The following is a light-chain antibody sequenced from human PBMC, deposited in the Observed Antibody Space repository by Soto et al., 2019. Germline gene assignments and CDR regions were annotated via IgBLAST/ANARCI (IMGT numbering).Light chain of an antibody. CDR3: SSYTTSRTLEV. CDR2: EVS. CDR1: SSDVGGYKF. J-gene: IGLJ1*01. Sequence: QSVLTQPASVSGSPGQSITISCTGTSSDVGGYKFVSWYQQHPGEAPKLMIYEVSNRPSGVSNRFSGSKSGNTASLTISGLQAEDEDDYYCSSYTTSRTLEVFGTGTKVTVL. V-gene: IGLV2-14*01.